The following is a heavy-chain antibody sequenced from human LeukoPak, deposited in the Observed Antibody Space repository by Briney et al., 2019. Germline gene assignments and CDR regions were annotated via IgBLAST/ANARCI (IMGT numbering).Heavy chain of an antibody. Sequence: SVKVSFKASGGTFSSYAISWVRQAPGQGLEWMGRIIPILGIANYAQKFQGRVTITADKSTSTAYMELSSLRSEDTAVYYCARVNPGIAAAGIPGDNWFDPWGQGTLVTVSS. CDR2: IIPILGIA. J-gene: IGHJ5*02. CDR1: GGTFSSYA. CDR3: ARVNPGIAAAGIPGDNWFDP. D-gene: IGHD6-13*01. V-gene: IGHV1-69*04.